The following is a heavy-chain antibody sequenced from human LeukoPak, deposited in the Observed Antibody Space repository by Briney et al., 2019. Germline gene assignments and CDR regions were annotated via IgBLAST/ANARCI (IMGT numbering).Heavy chain of an antibody. D-gene: IGHD4-23*01. Sequence: GGSLRLSCAASGFTFSSYAMHWVRQAPGKGLEWVAVISYDGSNKYYADSVKGRFTISRDNSKNTLYPQMNSLRAEDTAVYYCARDYGGNSGFRDYWGQGTLVTVSS. CDR3: ARDYGGNSGFRDY. CDR1: GFTFSSYA. V-gene: IGHV3-30-3*01. CDR2: ISYDGSNK. J-gene: IGHJ4*02.